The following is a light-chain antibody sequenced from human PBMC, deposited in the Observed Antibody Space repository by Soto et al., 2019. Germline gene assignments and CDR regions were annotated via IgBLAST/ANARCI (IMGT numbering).Light chain of an antibody. Sequence: EIVLTQSPGTLSLYPGERATLSFRASQSVSNNYLAWYQQKPGQAPRLLIYGASNRATGIPDRFSGSGSGTDFTLTISRLEPEDFAVYYCQQYGSSGTFGQGTKVDIK. J-gene: IGKJ1*01. CDR3: QQYGSSGT. CDR2: GAS. CDR1: QSVSNNY. V-gene: IGKV3-20*01.